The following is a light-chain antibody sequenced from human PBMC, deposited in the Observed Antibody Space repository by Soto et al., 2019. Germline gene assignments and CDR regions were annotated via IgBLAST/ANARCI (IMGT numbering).Light chain of an antibody. J-gene: IGLJ1*01. CDR2: EVT. CDR1: SSDVGGYDY. Sequence: QSALTQPPSASGSPGQSVTISCTGTSSDVGGYDYVSWYQQHPGKAPKLIIYEVTERPSGVPDRFSGSKSGNTASLTVSGLQSEDEANYYCSSFTSSNTHVFGTGTKVTVL. CDR3: SSFTSSNTHV. V-gene: IGLV2-8*01.